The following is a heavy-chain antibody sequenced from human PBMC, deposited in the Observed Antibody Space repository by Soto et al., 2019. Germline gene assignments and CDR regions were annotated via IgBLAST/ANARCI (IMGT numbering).Heavy chain of an antibody. CDR2: IYHSGST. V-gene: IGHV4-30-2*01. Sequence: PSETLSLTCAVSGGSISSGGYSWSWIRQPPGKGLEWIGYIYHSGSTYYNPSLKSRVTISVDRSKNQFSLKLSSVTAADTAVYYCARDSGSGSYYSGSPEFDPWGQGTLVTVSS. CDR1: GGSISSGGYS. D-gene: IGHD3-10*01. J-gene: IGHJ5*02. CDR3: ARDSGSGSYYSGSPEFDP.